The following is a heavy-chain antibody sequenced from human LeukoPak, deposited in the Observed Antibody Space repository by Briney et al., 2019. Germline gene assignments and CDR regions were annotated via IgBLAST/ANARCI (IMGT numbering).Heavy chain of an antibody. CDR3: ARVGVVGATPDAFDI. J-gene: IGHJ3*02. CDR2: ISSSSSSR. CDR1: GFTFSSYS. V-gene: IGHV3-21*01. Sequence: PGGSLRLSCAASGFTFSSYSMNWVRQAPGKGLEWVSSISSSSSSRYYADSVKGRFTISRDNAKNSLYLQMNSLSAGDTAVYYCARVGVVGATPDAFDIWGQGTMVTVSS. D-gene: IGHD1-26*01.